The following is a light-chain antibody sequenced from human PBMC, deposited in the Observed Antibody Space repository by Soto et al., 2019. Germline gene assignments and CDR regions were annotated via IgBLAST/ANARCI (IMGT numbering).Light chain of an antibody. J-gene: IGKJ4*01. CDR3: QERSSWPRLT. V-gene: IGKV3-11*01. CDR1: QSVGTS. Sequence: EIVLPQSPATLSLSLGERATLPCRASQSVGTSLAWYQQRPGQAPRLLIYDASNRAAGIPARCSGSGSGTDFTLTISSLEPEDFAIYYCQERSSWPRLTFGGGTTVEI. CDR2: DAS.